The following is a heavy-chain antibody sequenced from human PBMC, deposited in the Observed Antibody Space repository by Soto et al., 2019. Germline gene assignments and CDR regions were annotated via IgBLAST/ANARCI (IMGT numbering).Heavy chain of an antibody. Sequence: EVQLVESGGGLVQPGGSLRLSCAASGFTFSNYWMSWVRQAPGKGLEWVANINQHGSEKYYVGSAKGRFTISRDNAKNSLYLQMTFLRAEDTAVYYCARDGYYYGMDVWGQGTTVTVSS. CDR3: ARDGYYYGMDV. CDR1: GFTFSNYW. CDR2: INQHGSEK. V-gene: IGHV3-7*01. J-gene: IGHJ6*02.